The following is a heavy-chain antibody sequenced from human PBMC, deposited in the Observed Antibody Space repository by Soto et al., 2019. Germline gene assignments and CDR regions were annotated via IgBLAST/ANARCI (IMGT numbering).Heavy chain of an antibody. J-gene: IGHJ4*02. V-gene: IGHV4-30-4*01. D-gene: IGHD5-12*01. CDR1: GGSISSGDYY. CDR2: IFYSGRT. CDR3: ARARGGYSGYVLDQ. Sequence: QVQLQESGPGLVKPSQTLSLTCTVSGGSISSGDYYWSWIRQSPGKGLEWIGYIFYSGRTYYNPSLKRRVNISVDRSKNQFSLKLSSVTAADTAVYYCARARGGYSGYVLDQWGQGTLVSVSS.